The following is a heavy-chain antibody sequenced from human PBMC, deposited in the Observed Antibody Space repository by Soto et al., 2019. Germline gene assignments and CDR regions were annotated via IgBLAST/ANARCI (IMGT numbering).Heavy chain of an antibody. D-gene: IGHD3-16*02. CDR1: GYTFTGYY. Sequence: SVKVSCKASGYTFTGYYMHWVRQAPGQGLEWMGIINPSGGSTSYAQKFQGRVTMTRDTSTSTVYMELSSLRSEDTAVYYCARDSSRLGELSLYFHYWRQGTLVTVSA. V-gene: IGHV1-46*01. CDR2: INPSGGST. J-gene: IGHJ4*02. CDR3: ARDSSRLGELSLYFHY.